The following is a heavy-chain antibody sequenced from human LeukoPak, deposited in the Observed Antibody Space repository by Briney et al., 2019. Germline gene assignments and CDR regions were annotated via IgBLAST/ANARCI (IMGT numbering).Heavy chain of an antibody. CDR1: GFTFSTYA. D-gene: IGHD2-15*01. CDR3: ARSQYCSGGSCYRLGDY. Sequence: GRSLRLSCAASGFTFSTYAMHWVRQAPGKGLEWVAVIWHDGSNKYYADSVKGRFTISRDNSKNTLYLQMDSLRAEGTAVYYCARSQYCSGGSCYRLGDYWGQGTLVTVSS. J-gene: IGHJ4*02. CDR2: IWHDGSNK. V-gene: IGHV3-33*01.